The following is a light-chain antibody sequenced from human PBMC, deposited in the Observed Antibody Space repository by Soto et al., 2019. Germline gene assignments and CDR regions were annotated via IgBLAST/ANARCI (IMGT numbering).Light chain of an antibody. CDR2: EVS. V-gene: IGLV2-14*01. CDR3: SSVSNSTTPGL. J-gene: IGLJ2*01. Sequence: QSALAQPASVSGSPGQSISISCTGDTIGVSGFTYVSWYQQHPGRAPRLIIYEVSYRPSGISNRFSGSKSDKSATLTISGLQPEDEADYYCSSVSNSTTPGLFGGGTKLTVL. CDR1: TIGVSGFTY.